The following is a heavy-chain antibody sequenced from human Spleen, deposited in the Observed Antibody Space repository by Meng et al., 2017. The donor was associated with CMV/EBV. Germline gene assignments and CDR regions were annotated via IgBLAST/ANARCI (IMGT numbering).Heavy chain of an antibody. V-gene: IGHV1-18*01. CDR2: ISADNQNT. D-gene: IGHD6-13*01. Sequence: ASVKVSCKAPRNFFTRHAITWVRQAPGQGLEWMGWISADNQNTNLIQKFQGRITLTTDTSTSTAYMELRSLRSDDTAVYYCARGWDGIAAAGTYFDYWGQGTLVTVSS. CDR1: RNFFTRHA. CDR3: ARGWDGIAAAGTYFDY. J-gene: IGHJ4*02.